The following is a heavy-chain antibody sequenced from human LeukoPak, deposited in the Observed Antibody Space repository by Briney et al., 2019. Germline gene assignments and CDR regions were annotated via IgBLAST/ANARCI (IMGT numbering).Heavy chain of an antibody. V-gene: IGHV4-4*07. CDR2: IYVSGST. J-gene: IGHJ4*02. CDR3: AGGGYGY. Sequence: SETLSLTCTVSGGSISSYYWSWIRQPAGKRLEWIGRIYVSGSTNYNPSLKSRVTMSVDTSKSQFSLKLNSVTAADTGVYYCAGGGYGYWGQGTLVTVSS. D-gene: IGHD5-12*01. CDR1: GGSISSYY.